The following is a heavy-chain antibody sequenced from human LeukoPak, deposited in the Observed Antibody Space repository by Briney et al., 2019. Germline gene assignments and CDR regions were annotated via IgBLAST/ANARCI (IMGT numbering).Heavy chain of an antibody. J-gene: IGHJ6*04. D-gene: IGHD3-10*02. CDR3: AELSITMIGGV. V-gene: IGHV3-7*01. CDR1: GFTFSSYW. Sequence: GGSLRLSCAASGFTFSSYWMSWVRQAPGKGLEWVAIIKQDGSEKYYVDSVKGRFTISRDNAKNSLYLQMNSLRAEDTAVYYCAELSITMIGGVWGKGTTVTISS. CDR2: IKQDGSEK.